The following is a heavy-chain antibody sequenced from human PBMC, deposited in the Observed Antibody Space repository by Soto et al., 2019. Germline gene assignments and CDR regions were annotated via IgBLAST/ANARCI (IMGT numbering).Heavy chain of an antibody. Sequence: QVQLVQSGGEMKKPGASVKVSCKASGYTFTSYGISWVRQAPGQGLQWMGWISGNNGDTKYAQQLQGRVSMTTDTSTSTAYMELRSLRSDDTAVYFCARQADGGVQAYYSMAVWGQGTTVTVSS. V-gene: IGHV1-18*01. CDR1: GYTFTSYG. CDR3: ARQADGGVQAYYSMAV. J-gene: IGHJ6*02. D-gene: IGHD2-8*02. CDR2: ISGNNGDT.